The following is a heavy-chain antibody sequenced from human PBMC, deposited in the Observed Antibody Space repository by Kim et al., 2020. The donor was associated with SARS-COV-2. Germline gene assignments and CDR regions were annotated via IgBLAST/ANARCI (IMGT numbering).Heavy chain of an antibody. CDR3: ARDQGGSYWGKPGGTFDY. CDR2: ISSSSSTI. D-gene: IGHD1-26*01. V-gene: IGHV3-48*04. J-gene: IGHJ4*02. CDR1: GFTFSSYS. Sequence: GGSLRLSCAASGFTFSSYSMNWVRQAPGKGLEWVSYISSSSSTIYYADSVKGRFTISRDNAKNSLYLQMNSLRAEDTAVYYCARDQGGSYWGKPGGTFDYWGQGTLVTVSS.